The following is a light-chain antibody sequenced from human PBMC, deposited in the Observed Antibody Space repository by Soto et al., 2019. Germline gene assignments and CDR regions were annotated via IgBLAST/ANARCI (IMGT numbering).Light chain of an antibody. J-gene: IGKJ3*01. Sequence: DFQMTQSPSSVSASVGDRVTITCRASQGISSWLAWYQQKPGKAPKVLIYAASSLQSGVPSRVSGSGSGTDFTLTSSSHQPEYFATYYGHQPNCFLRVTCAAGTRVDIK. V-gene: IGKV1-12*01. CDR1: QGISSW. CDR2: AAS. CDR3: HQPNCFLRVT.